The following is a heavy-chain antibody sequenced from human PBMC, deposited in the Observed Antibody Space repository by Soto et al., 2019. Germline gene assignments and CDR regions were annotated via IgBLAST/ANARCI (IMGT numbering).Heavy chain of an antibody. CDR2: IHGGGDYT. Sequence: EVQVLESGGGLVQPGGSLRLSCAASGFTFSNYAMSWVRQAPGKGLEWVSTIHGGGDYTHYTDSVKGRFTISRDNNRNPLFLQMNSLTAEDTAEYYFGENRGSGSYTSWNLDVWGRGTLVTVSS. D-gene: IGHD1-26*01. CDR1: GFTFSNYA. CDR3: GENRGSGSYTSWNLDV. V-gene: IGHV3-23*01. J-gene: IGHJ2*01.